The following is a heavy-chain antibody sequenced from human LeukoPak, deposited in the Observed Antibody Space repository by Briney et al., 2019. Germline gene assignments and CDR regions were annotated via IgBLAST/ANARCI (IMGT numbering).Heavy chain of an antibody. V-gene: IGHV3-21*01. CDR2: ISSSSSYI. Sequence: GGSLRLSCAASGFTFSSYSMNRVRQAPGKGLEWVSSISSSSSYIYYADSVKGRFTISRDNAKNSLYLQMNSLRAEDTAVYYRARVLWGGGDAEYFQHWGQGTLVTVSS. D-gene: IGHD3-16*01. J-gene: IGHJ1*01. CDR1: GFTFSSYS. CDR3: ARVLWGGGDAEYFQH.